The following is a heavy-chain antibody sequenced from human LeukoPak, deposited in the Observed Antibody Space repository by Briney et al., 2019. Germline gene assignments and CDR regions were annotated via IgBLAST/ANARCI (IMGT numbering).Heavy chain of an antibody. V-gene: IGHV1-8*01. D-gene: IGHD6-19*01. CDR3: ARFSSGWYGMDV. CDR1: GYTFTSYD. CDR2: MNPNSGNT. J-gene: IGHJ6*02. Sequence: ASVKVSCKASGYTFTSYDINWVRQATGQGLEWMGWMNPNSGNTGYAQKFQGRVTMTRNTSISTAYMELSSLRSEDTAVYYCARFSSGWYGMDVWGQGTTVTVSS.